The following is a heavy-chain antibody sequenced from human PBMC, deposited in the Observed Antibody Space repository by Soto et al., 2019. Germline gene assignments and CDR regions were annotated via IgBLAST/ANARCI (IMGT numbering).Heavy chain of an antibody. D-gene: IGHD5-18*01. CDR3: AKVLDASMVVNGYLY. J-gene: IGHJ4*02. V-gene: IGHV3-23*01. Sequence: GGSLRLSCADSGFTFSSYAMSWVRQAPGKWLEWVSAIGGSGDSTYYADSVKGRLTISRDNSKNTLYLQVNSLRAEDTAVYYCAKVLDASMVVNGYLYWGQGXLVTVYS. CDR1: GFTFSSYA. CDR2: IGGSGDST.